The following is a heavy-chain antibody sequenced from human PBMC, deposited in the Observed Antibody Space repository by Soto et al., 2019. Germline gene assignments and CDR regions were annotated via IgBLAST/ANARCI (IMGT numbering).Heavy chain of an antibody. D-gene: IGHD6-13*01. Sequence: ASVKVCCKASGYIFTDYYIHWVRQAPGQGLEWMGWINPNSDDTRYAQKFRGRVTVTMDASISTAYMDLSRLTSDDTAVYYCARDSAAGAGIGWDYWGQGTLVTVSS. CDR1: GYIFTDYY. CDR3: ARDSAAGAGIGWDY. J-gene: IGHJ4*01. V-gene: IGHV1-2*02. CDR2: INPNSDDT.